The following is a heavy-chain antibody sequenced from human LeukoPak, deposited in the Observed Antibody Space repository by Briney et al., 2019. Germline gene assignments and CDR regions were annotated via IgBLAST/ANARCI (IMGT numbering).Heavy chain of an antibody. J-gene: IGHJ6*03. CDR2: ISSSSSYI. D-gene: IGHD4-17*01. Sequence: GGSLRLSCAASGFTFSSYEMNWVRQAPGKGLEWVSSISSSSSYIYYADSVKGRFTISRDNAKNSLYLQMNSLRAEDTAVYHCARDLDYGTYYYYMDVWGKGTTVTVSS. V-gene: IGHV3-21*01. CDR1: GFTFSSYE. CDR3: ARDLDYGTYYYYMDV.